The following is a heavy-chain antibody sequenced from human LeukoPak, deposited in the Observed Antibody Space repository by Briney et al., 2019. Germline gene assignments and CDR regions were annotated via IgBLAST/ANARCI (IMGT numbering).Heavy chain of an antibody. V-gene: IGHV4-61*05. Sequence: SETLSLTCTVSGGSISSSSYYWGWIRQPPGKGLEWIGYIYYSGSTNYNPSLKSRVTISVDTSKNQFSLKLSSVTAADTAVYHCAGRPYGDHEFDYWGQGTLVTVSS. CDR3: AGRPYGDHEFDY. CDR2: IYYSGST. D-gene: IGHD4-17*01. J-gene: IGHJ4*02. CDR1: GGSISSSSYY.